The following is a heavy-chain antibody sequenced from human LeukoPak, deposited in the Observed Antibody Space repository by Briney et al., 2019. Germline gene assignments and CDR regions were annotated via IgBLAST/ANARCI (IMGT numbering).Heavy chain of an antibody. CDR2: IRWNSGSI. CDR1: GFTLDDYA. Sequence: GGSLRPSCAASGFTLDDYAMHWVRQAPGKGREWVSGIRWNSGSIGYADSVKGRFTISTDNAKNSLYLQMNSLRAEDTDLYYCAKDQAYSSSWHPFDYWGQGTLVTVSS. CDR3: AKDQAYSSSWHPFDY. V-gene: IGHV3-9*01. D-gene: IGHD6-13*01. J-gene: IGHJ4*02.